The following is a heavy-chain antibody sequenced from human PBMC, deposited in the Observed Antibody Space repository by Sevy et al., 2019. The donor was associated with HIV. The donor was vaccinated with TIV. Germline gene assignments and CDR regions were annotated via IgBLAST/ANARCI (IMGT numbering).Heavy chain of an antibody. CDR2: ISSDGNDK. Sequence: GGSLRLSCAASGFTFSSYGIHWVRQTPGKGLEWVSFISSDGNDKYYADSVKGRFSISRDNSKKTVNLQVDGLRPEDTAVYFCAIPNTYYLDDRGREGDALDLRGQGTMVTVSS. D-gene: IGHD2-21*01. V-gene: IGHV3-30*03. CDR1: GFTFSSYG. J-gene: IGHJ3*01. CDR3: AIPNTYYLDDRGREGDALDL.